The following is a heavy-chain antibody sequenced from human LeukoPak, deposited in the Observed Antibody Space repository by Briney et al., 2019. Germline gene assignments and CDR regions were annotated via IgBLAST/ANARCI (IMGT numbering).Heavy chain of an antibody. D-gene: IGHD3-10*01. V-gene: IGHV4-31*03. CDR2: IYYSGST. CDR1: GGSISSGVYY. J-gene: IGHJ5*02. Sequence: PSQTLSLTCTVSGGSISSGVYYWSWIRQHPGKGLEWIGYIYYSGSTYYNPSLKSRVTISVDTSKNQFSLKLSSVTAADTAVYYCARTLWFGELVRFDPWGQGTLVTVSS. CDR3: ARTLWFGELVRFDP.